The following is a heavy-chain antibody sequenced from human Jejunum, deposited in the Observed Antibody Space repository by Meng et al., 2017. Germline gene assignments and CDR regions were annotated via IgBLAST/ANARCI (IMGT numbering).Heavy chain of an antibody. J-gene: IGHJ4*02. V-gene: IGHV3-23*01. D-gene: IGHD1-1*01. Sequence: GESLKISCAASGFTFNNHAMSWVRQAPGKGLEWVSHISSNGDTSHYTDSVKGRFSISRDNSRNTLYLQMNSLKAEDTDVYYCAKGKNTPHGTGWGYFCDYWGLG. CDR2: ISSNGDTS. CDR1: GFTFNNHA. CDR3: AKGKNTPHGTGWGYFCDY.